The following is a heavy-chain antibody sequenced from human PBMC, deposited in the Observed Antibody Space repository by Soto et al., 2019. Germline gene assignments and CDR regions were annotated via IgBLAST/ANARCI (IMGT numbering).Heavy chain of an antibody. CDR3: ARVRGSGSYSAYYSDS. J-gene: IGHJ4*03. CDR2: IHYSGST. D-gene: IGHD3-10*01. V-gene: IGHV4-31*02. Sequence: LSLTLTVSGGSISNGGYYWNWVRQHPGKGLEWIGYIHYSGSTWYNPSLESRVTISVDTSKDQFSLKLRSVTAADTAVYYRARVRGSGSYSAYYSDSRGQGPLVAVSS. CDR1: GGSISNGGYY.